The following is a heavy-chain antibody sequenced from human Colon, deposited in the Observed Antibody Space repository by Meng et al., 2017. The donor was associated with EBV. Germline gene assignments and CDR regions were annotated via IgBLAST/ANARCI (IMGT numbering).Heavy chain of an antibody. CDR1: GDSITTNGYY. J-gene: IGHJ4*02. V-gene: IGHV4-39*07. CDR3: ARERGGVTRDFDS. D-gene: IGHD3-16*01. CDR2: IFYSGNT. Sequence: QRQLQESGPGLLKPSETLSLPCSVSGDSITTNGYYWGWIRQSPGKGLEWIGSIFYSGNTYFNPSLKTRVTISVDTSKNQFSLKLSSVTAADTAIYYCARERGGVTRDFDSWGQGALVTVSS.